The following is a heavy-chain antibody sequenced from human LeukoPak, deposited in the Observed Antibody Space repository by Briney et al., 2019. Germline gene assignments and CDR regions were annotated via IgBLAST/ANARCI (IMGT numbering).Heavy chain of an antibody. V-gene: IGHV4-4*07. Sequence: ASETLSLTCTVSGGSINSYYWGWIRQLAGKGLEWIGRIYTTGSTNYNPSLKSRVTISVDTSKNQFSLKLTSVTAADTGMYYCARAGYTISYYSLDYWGQGALVTVSS. CDR2: IYTTGST. CDR1: GGSINSYY. D-gene: IGHD1-26*01. J-gene: IGHJ4*02. CDR3: ARAGYTISYYSLDY.